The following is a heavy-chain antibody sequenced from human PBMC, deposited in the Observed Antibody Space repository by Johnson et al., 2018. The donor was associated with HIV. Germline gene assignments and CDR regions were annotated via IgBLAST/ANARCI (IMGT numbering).Heavy chain of an antibody. J-gene: IGHJ3*02. D-gene: IGHD1-26*01. V-gene: IGHV3-7*01. CDR1: GFTFITYW. Sequence: VQLVESGGGLVQTGGSLRLSCAASGFTFITYWMSWVRQAPGKGLEWVAHIKQDGSEKYYVGSVKGRFPISRDNAKNSLYLQMNSLRAEDTAVYYCAKGMWGHDAFDIWGQGTMVTVSS. CDR2: IKQDGSEK. CDR3: AKGMWGHDAFDI.